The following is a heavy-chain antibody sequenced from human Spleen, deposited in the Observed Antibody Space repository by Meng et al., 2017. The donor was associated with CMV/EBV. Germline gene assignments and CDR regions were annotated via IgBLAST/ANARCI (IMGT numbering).Heavy chain of an antibody. CDR3: ARSRSPSITIFGVTRAFDI. Sequence: GESLKISCAGSGFILNSYWMQWVRQAPGKGLVWVSCMNSDGSRTSYADSVKGRFTISRDNAKSTLYLQMNNLRDEDTAVYYCARSRSPSITIFGVTRAFDIWGQGTMVTVSS. J-gene: IGHJ3*02. CDR2: MNSDGSRT. V-gene: IGHV3-74*01. D-gene: IGHD3-3*01. CDR1: GFILNSYW.